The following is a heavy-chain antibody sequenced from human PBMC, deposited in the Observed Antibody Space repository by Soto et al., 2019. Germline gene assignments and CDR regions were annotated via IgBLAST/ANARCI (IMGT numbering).Heavy chain of an antibody. J-gene: IGHJ6*02. CDR3: AKDEVLVEVVARDYYGMDV. D-gene: IGHD2-15*01. CDR1: GFTFSSYS. CDR2: ISTSSHNI. Sequence: PGGSLRLSCAASGFTFSSYSMNWVRQAPGKGLEWVSYISTSSHNIYYADSVKGRFTISRDNAKKSLYLHMNSLRAEDTAVYYCAKDEVLVEVVARDYYGMDVWGQGTTVTVSS. V-gene: IGHV3-48*01.